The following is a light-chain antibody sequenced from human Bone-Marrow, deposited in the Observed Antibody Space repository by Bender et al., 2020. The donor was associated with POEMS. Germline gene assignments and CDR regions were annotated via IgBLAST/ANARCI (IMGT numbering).Light chain of an antibody. J-gene: IGLJ3*02. V-gene: IGLV2-14*03. CDR2: DVS. CDR3: SSYTGSRWV. CDR1: SFDVGNYRS. Sequence: QSALTQPRSVSGSPGQSITISCTGTSFDVGNYRSVFWYQQHPGRAPQLMIYDVSSRPSGVSYRFSGSKSGNTASLTISGLQAEDEADYYCSSYTGSRWVFGGGTKLTVL.